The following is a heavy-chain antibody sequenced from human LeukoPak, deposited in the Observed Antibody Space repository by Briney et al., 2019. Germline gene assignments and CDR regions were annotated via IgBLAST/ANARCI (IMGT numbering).Heavy chain of an antibody. CDR3: ARGGGYSYDLDY. CDR2: INHSGST. D-gene: IGHD5-18*01. Sequence: PSETPSLTCAVYGGSFSGYYWSWIRQPPGKGLEWIGEINHSGSTNYNPSLKSRVTISVDTSKNQFSLKLSSVTAADTAVYYCARGGGYSYDLDYWGQGTLVTVSS. J-gene: IGHJ4*02. V-gene: IGHV4-34*01. CDR1: GGSFSGYY.